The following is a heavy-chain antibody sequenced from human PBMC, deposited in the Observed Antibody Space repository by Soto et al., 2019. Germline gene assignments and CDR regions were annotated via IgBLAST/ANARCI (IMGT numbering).Heavy chain of an antibody. CDR1: GGSISSSSYY. CDR3: AVPPGDYYDSSGSLDY. V-gene: IGHV4-39*01. D-gene: IGHD3-22*01. Sequence: PSETLSLTCTVSGGSISSSSYYWGWIRQPPGKGLEWIGSIYYSGGTYYNPSLKSRVTISVDTSKNQFSLKLSSVTAADTAVYYCAVPPGDYYDSSGSLDYWGQGTLVT. CDR2: IYYSGGT. J-gene: IGHJ4*02.